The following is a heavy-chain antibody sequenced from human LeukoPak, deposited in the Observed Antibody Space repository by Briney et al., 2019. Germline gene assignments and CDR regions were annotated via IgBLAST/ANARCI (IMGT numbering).Heavy chain of an antibody. D-gene: IGHD4-23*01. CDR2: CYSGEST. Sequence: SETLSLTCTVSGGSISGYYWSWIRQSAEKGLEWIGRCYSGESTGYNPSLESRVTVSVDTSNNQFSLNLNSVTAADTAVYYCARSPTHGNLDYHYYMDVWGKGTTVTVSS. CDR1: GGSISGYY. V-gene: IGHV4-4*07. J-gene: IGHJ6*03. CDR3: ARSPTHGNLDYHYYMDV.